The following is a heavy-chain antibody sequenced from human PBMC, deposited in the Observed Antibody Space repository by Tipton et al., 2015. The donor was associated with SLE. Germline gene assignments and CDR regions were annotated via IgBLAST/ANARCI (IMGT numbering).Heavy chain of an antibody. J-gene: IGHJ4*02. Sequence: QLVQSGAEVKEPGASVKVSCKSSGGTFSNFDINWVRQAAGQGHEWMGWINPKNGRTNYAQKFQGRVTMTRDTSINTAYMELSRLRSDDTAIYYCTRDAEVTRWVAYYFDYWGQGSLVTVSS. D-gene: IGHD1-26*01. CDR3: TRDAEVTRWVAYYFDY. V-gene: IGHV1-2*02. CDR2: INPKNGRT. CDR1: GGTFSNFD.